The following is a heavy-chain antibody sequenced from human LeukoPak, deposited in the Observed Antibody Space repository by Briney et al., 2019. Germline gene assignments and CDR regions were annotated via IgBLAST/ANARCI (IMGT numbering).Heavy chain of an antibody. CDR3: ARHEDRVDTAFDY. V-gene: IGHV4-39*01. Sequence: SQTLSLTCTVSGGSISSGDYYWSWIRQPPGKGLEWIGSIYYSGSTYYNPSLKSRVTISVDTSKNQFSLKLSSVTAADTAVYYCARHEDRVDTAFDYWGQGTLVTVSS. D-gene: IGHD5-18*01. CDR2: IYYSGST. J-gene: IGHJ4*02. CDR1: GGSISSGDYY.